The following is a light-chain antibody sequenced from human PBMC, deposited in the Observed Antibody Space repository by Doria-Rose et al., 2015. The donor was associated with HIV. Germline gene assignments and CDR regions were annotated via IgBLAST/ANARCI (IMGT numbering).Light chain of an antibody. Sequence: IRLTQSPSSLSASVGDRVTITCRASQGIIRSLAWYQHKPGRPPKLLIFAVSKLASGAPSRFTGSGSGTDFTLTINNLQPEDFATYYCQHFHSYPHGTFGQGTRLEI. CDR3: QHFHSYPHGT. CDR1: QGIIRS. CDR2: AVS. V-gene: IGKV1-13*02. J-gene: IGKJ5*01.